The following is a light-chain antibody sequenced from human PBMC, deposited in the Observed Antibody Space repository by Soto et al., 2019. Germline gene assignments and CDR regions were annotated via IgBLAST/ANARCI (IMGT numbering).Light chain of an antibody. CDR3: QQRSNWPPA. V-gene: IGKV3D-20*02. Sequence: EIVFPPSKGTTSFAPVDISPLSFSSSQSVSSSYLAWYQQKPGQAPRLLIYGASSRATGIPDRFSGSGSGTDFTLYISRLEPADFAVYYCQQRSNWPPAFGQGTRWRL. J-gene: IGKJ5*01. CDR2: GAS. CDR1: QSVSSSY.